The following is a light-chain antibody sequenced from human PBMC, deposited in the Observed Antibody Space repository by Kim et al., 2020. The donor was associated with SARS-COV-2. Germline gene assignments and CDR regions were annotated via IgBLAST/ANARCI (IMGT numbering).Light chain of an antibody. CDR1: TGHVTIGNY. CDR3: LYYYGGAWV. V-gene: IGLV7-43*01. Sequence: PEGTVTLPCASSTGHVTIGNYPSWFQQKPGQAPRQLIYSTTNKQSWTPARFSGSLLGGKAALTLSGVQPEDEADYYCLYYYGGAWVFGGGTKVTVL. J-gene: IGLJ3*02. CDR2: STT.